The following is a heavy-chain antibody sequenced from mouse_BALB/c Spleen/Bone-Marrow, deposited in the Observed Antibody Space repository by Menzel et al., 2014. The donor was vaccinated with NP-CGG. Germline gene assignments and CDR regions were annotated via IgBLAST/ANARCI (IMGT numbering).Heavy chain of an antibody. D-gene: IGHD1-1*01. CDR1: GYAFSSCW. Sequence: QVQLQQPGPEMVKPGASVKISCRASGYAFSSCWMNWVKQRPGQGLEWIGRIYPGDGDTNYNGKFKGKATLTADKSSSTAYMQLSSLTSVDSAVYICARTYGSSYFVYWGQGTLVTVSA. J-gene: IGHJ3*01. V-gene: IGHV1-82*01. CDR2: IYPGDGDT. CDR3: ARTYGSSYFVY.